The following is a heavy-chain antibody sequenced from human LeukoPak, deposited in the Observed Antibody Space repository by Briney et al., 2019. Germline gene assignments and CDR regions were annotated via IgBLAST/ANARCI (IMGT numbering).Heavy chain of an antibody. CDR1: GYTFTSYA. CDR3: ARDAKRLNYYGSGSYPDC. D-gene: IGHD3-10*01. CDR2: ISAYNGNT. J-gene: IGHJ4*02. Sequence: ASVKVSCKASGYTFTSYAMNWVRQAPGQGLEWMGWISAYNGNTNYAQKLQGRVTMTTDTSTSTAYMELRSLRSDDTAVYYCARDAKRLNYYGSGSYPDCWGQGTLVTVSS. V-gene: IGHV1-18*01.